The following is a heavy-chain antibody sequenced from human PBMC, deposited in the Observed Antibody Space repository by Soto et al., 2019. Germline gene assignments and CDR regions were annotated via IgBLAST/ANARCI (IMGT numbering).Heavy chain of an antibody. D-gene: IGHD2-21*02. V-gene: IGHV4-30-4*08. Sequence: SETLSLTCTVSGGSISYEYYHWTWIRQSPGKSKEWIGYIHYSGSIIYNPSFKSRVTISVDTSKNQFSLQLSSVTAADTAVYFCAREDDGGDRDYYGLDVWGQGTTVTVSS. CDR2: IHYSGSI. CDR1: GGSISYEYYH. CDR3: AREDDGGDRDYYGLDV. J-gene: IGHJ6*02.